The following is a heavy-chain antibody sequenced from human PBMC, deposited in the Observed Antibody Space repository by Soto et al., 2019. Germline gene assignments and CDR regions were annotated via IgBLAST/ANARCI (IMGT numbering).Heavy chain of an antibody. V-gene: IGHV4-59*01. CDR3: ARAAPTYYDFWSGYYGFWFDP. D-gene: IGHD3-3*01. CDR1: GGSIGTYY. CDR2: IYYSGST. J-gene: IGHJ5*02. Sequence: SETLSLTCTVSGGSIGTYYWSWIRQPPGKGLEWIGYIYYSGSTNYNPSLKSRVTISVDTSKNQFSLKLSSVTAADTAVYYCARAAPTYYDFWSGYYGFWFDPWGQGTLVTVSS.